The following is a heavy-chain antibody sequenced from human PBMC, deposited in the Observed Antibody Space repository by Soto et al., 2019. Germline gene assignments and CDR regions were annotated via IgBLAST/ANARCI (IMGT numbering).Heavy chain of an antibody. CDR2: ISGSGANT. J-gene: IGHJ5*02. D-gene: IGHD3-10*01. CDR1: GFTFSSYA. CDR3: AKVLPYYDSGPPNWFDP. V-gene: IGHV3-23*01. Sequence: GGSLRLSCAASGFTFSSYAMSWVRQAPGEGLEWVSAISGSGANTYYADSVKGRFTIFRDNSKNTLYLQMNSLRAEDTAVYYCAKVLPYYDSGPPNWFDPWGQGTLVTVSS.